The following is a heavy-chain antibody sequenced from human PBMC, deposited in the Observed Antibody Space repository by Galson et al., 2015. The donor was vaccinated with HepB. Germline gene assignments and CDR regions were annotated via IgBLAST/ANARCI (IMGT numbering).Heavy chain of an antibody. CDR2: ISWNSGSI. Sequence: SLRLSCAASGFTFDDYAMHWVRQAPGKGLEWVSGISWNSGSIGYADSVKGRFTISRDNAKNSLYLQMNSLRAEDTALYYCAKGIAARPTWFDPWGQGTLVTVSS. CDR1: GFTFDDYA. V-gene: IGHV3-9*01. CDR3: AKGIAARPTWFDP. D-gene: IGHD6-6*01. J-gene: IGHJ5*02.